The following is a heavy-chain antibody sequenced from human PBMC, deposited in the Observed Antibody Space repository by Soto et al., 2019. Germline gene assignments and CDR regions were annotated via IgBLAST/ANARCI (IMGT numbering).Heavy chain of an antibody. Sequence: EVQLVESGGGLIQPGGSLKLSCAASGLTVSNNYMSWVRQAPGKGLEWVSVIYNDGKTYYADSVKGRFTISRDTSKNMLHLQMDSLRDEDTAVYYCVRPLPSGQNYGMDVWGQGTTVTVSS. J-gene: IGHJ6*02. V-gene: IGHV3-53*01. CDR3: VRPLPSGQNYGMDV. CDR1: GLTVSNNY. D-gene: IGHD3-10*01. CDR2: IYNDGKT.